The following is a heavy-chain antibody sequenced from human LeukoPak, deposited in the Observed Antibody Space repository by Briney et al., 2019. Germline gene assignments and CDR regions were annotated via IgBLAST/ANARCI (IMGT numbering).Heavy chain of an antibody. D-gene: IGHD3-10*01. CDR1: GFTFSRYW. J-gene: IGHJ4*02. CDR3: ARCQAYYYGSGSYYPADY. CDR2: IKQDGSEK. Sequence: PGGPLRLSCAASGFTFSRYWMNWVRQAPGKGLEWVANIKQDGSEKYYVDSVKGRFTISRDNAKNSLYLQMNSLRAEDTAVYYCARCQAYYYGSGSYYPADYWGQGTLVTVSS. V-gene: IGHV3-7*01.